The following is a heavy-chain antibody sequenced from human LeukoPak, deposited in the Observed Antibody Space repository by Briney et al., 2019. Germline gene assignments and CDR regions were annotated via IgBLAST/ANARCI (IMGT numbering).Heavy chain of an antibody. Sequence: GASVKVSCKASGGTFSSYAISWVRQAPGQGLEWMGGIIPIFGTANYEQKFQGRVTITADESTSTAYMELSSLRSEDTAVYYCARDCDYGMDVWGKGTTVTVSS. CDR2: IIPIFGTA. V-gene: IGHV1-69*13. J-gene: IGHJ6*04. CDR1: GGTFSSYA. CDR3: ARDCDYGMDV.